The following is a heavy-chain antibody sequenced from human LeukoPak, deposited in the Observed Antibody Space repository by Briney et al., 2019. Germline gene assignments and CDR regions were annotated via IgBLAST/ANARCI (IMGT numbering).Heavy chain of an antibody. V-gene: IGHV4-34*01. CDR1: GGSFSGYY. Sequence: PSETLSLTCAVYGGSFSGYYWSWIRQPPGKGLEWIGEINHSGSTNYNPSLKSRVTISVDTSKNQFSLKLSSVTAADTAVYYCARGSAMANDYWGQGTPVTVSS. CDR3: ARGSAMANDY. D-gene: IGHD5-18*01. CDR2: INHSGST. J-gene: IGHJ4*02.